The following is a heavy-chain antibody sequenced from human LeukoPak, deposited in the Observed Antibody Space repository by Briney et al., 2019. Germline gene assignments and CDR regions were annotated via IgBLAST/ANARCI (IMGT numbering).Heavy chain of an antibody. D-gene: IGHD6-6*01. CDR2: INHSGST. CDR3: ARGSLRARAFDV. J-gene: IGHJ3*01. V-gene: IGHV4-34*01. CDR1: GGSFSGYD. Sequence: KASETLSLTCAVYGGSFSGYDWSWIRQPPGKGLEWIREINHSGSTNHNPSLKSRVTISVDTSKNQFSLKLSSVTAADTAVYYCARGSLRARAFDVWGQGTMVTVSS.